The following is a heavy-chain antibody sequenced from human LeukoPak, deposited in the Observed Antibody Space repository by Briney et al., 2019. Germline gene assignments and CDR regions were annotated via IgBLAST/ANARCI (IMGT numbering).Heavy chain of an antibody. D-gene: IGHD2-2*01. CDR1: GGSISSSSYY. Sequence: PSETLSLTCTVSGGSISSSSYYWGWIRQPPGKGLEWIGSIYYSGSTYYNPSLKSLVTISVDTSKNQFSLKLSSVTAADTAVYYCARRPLYCSSTSCSGFDPWGQGTLVTVSS. CDR2: IYYSGST. J-gene: IGHJ5*02. CDR3: ARRPLYCSSTSCSGFDP. V-gene: IGHV4-39*01.